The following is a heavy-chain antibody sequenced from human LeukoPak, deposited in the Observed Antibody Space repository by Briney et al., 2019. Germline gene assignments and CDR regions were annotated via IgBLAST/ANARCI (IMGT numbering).Heavy chain of an antibody. J-gene: IGHJ4*02. CDR3: ARHGYCSGGSCYWDY. D-gene: IGHD2-15*01. CDR2: IYYSGST. CDR1: GGSISGYY. Sequence: SETLSLTCTVSGGSISGYYWNWFRQPPGKGLEWIGYIYYSGSTAYNPSLKSRVAISVDTSNNQVSLKLSSVTAADTAVYYCARHGYCSGGSCYWDYWGQGTLVTVSS. V-gene: IGHV4-59*08.